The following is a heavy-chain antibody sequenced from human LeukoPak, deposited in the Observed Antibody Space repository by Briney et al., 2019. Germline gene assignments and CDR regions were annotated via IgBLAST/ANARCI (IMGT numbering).Heavy chain of an antibody. D-gene: IGHD4-11*01. J-gene: IGHJ4*02. CDR2: IYYSGST. CDR3: ARSRDYLPFDY. CDR1: GGSISSYY. V-gene: IGHV4-59*08. Sequence: SETLSLTCTVSGGSISSYYWSWIRQPPGKGLEWIGYIYYSGSTNYNPSLRSRVTISVDTSKNQFSLKLSSVTAADTAVYYCARSRDYLPFDYWGQGTLVTVSS.